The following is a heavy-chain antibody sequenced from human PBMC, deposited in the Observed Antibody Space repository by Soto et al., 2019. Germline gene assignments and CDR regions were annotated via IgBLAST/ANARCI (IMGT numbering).Heavy chain of an antibody. J-gene: IGHJ6*02. D-gene: IGHD4-17*01. CDR1: GGSIISSTYF. CDR3: ARVRGMTTATTDRGVDV. CDR2: IYYSGTT. V-gene: IGHV4-39*01. Sequence: PSETLSLTCTVSGGSIISSTYFWGWIRQPPGKGLEWIGSIYYSGTTYYNPSLKSRVTISVDTSKNQFSLKLSSVTAADTAVYYCARVRGMTTATTDRGVDVWGQGTTVTVSS.